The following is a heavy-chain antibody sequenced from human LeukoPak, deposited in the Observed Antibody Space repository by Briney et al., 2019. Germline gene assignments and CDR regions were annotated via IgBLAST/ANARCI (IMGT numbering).Heavy chain of an antibody. CDR1: GGSIRSNY. V-gene: IGHV4-59*01. CDR2: IYYSGST. J-gene: IGHJ6*02. D-gene: IGHD1-26*01. CDR3: ARDVGATVYYYYGMDV. Sequence: SETLSLTCTVSGGSIRSNYWSWIRQPPGKGLEWIGYIYYSGSTSYNPSLKSRVTISLDTSKNQFSLKLSSVTAAADTAVYYCARDVGATVYYYYGMDVWGQGTTVTVSS.